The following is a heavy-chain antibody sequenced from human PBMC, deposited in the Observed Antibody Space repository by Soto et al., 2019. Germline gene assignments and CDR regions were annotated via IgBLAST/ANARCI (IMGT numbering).Heavy chain of an antibody. CDR2: ISYDGSNK. D-gene: IGHD2-15*01. CDR3: AKDLRQYCSGGRCYSRSAFDI. Sequence: GSLRLSCTAPGFTFSNYGIHWVRQAPGKGLEWVAVISYDGSNKYYADSVKGRFTISRDNSKNTLYLQMNSLRAEDTAVYYCAKDLRQYCSGGRCYSRSAFDIWGQGTMVTVSS. V-gene: IGHV3-30*18. CDR1: GFTFSNYG. J-gene: IGHJ3*02.